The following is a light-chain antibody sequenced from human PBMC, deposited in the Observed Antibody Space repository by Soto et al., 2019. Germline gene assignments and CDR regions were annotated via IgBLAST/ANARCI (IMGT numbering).Light chain of an antibody. CDR2: VNN. V-gene: IGLV1-40*01. Sequence: QLVLTQPPSVSGAPGQRITIPCTGSSSNIGTVYDVHWYQQLPGTAPRLLIYVNNNRPPGVPDRFSGSKSGTSASLTITGLQVDDEGDYYCQSYDSSLSGWVFGGGTKLTVL. J-gene: IGLJ3*02. CDR3: QSYDSSLSGWV. CDR1: SSNIGTVYD.